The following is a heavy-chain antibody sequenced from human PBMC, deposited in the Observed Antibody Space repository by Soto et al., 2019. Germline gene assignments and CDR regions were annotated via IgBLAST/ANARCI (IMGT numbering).Heavy chain of an antibody. D-gene: IGHD6-13*01. CDR2: IFYDGYT. V-gene: IGHV4-39*01. Sequence: QLQLQESGPGLVMPSETLSLTCTVSGDSISGSPYFWCWIRQPTGKRLEWIGSIFYDGYTVYSPSLQIRVTISVDTSKNQFSLRLTSVAAADTAIYFCARLQAAVPHYWGQGTLVTVSS. CDR3: ARLQAAVPHY. CDR1: GDSISGSPYF. J-gene: IGHJ4*02.